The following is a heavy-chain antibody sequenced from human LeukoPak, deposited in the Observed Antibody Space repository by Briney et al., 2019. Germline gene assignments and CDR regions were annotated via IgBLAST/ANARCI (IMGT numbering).Heavy chain of an antibody. CDR2: IRYDGSNK. CDR1: GFTFSSYG. CDR3: ASNILTGYYGFTGFDY. D-gene: IGHD3-9*01. J-gene: IGHJ4*02. V-gene: IGHV3-30*02. Sequence: GGSLRLSCAASGFTFSSYGMHWVRQAPGEGLEWVAFIRYDGSNKYYADSVKGRFTISRDNSKNTLYLQMNSLRAEDTAVYYCASNILTGYYGFTGFDYWGQGTLVTVSS.